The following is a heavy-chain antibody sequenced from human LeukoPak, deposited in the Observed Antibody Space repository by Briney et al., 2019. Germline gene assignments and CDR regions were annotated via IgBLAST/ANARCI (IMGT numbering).Heavy chain of an antibody. V-gene: IGHV4-61*01. CDR3: ARADYYGSGSYFGY. J-gene: IGHJ4*02. CDR1: GASVSSASY. D-gene: IGHD3-10*01. CDR2: IYNGVNT. Sequence: PSETLSLTCTVSGASVSSASYWTWIRQPPGKGVEWIAHIYNGVNTNYNPSLKSRVTISVDTSRNQFSLRLNSVTAADTAVYYCARADYYGSGSYFGYWGQGTLVTVSS.